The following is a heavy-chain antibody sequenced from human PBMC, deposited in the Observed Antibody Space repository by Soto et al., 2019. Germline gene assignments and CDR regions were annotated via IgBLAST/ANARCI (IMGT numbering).Heavy chain of an antibody. D-gene: IGHD1-26*01. J-gene: IGHJ6*02. Sequence: EVQLLESGGGLVQPGGSLRLSCAASGFTFSSYAMSWVRQAPGKGLEWVSAISGSGGSTYYADSVKGRFTISRDNSKNTLYLQMNSRRAEDTAVYYCAKDQEGSGCYYEYSGYYYYRMDVWGQGTTVTVSS. V-gene: IGHV3-23*01. CDR1: GFTFSSYA. CDR2: ISGSGGST. CDR3: AKDQEGSGCYYEYSGYYYYRMDV.